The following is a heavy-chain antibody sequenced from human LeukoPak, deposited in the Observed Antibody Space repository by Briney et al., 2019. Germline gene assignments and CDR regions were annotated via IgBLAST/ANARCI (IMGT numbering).Heavy chain of an antibody. V-gene: IGHV4-59*08. Sequence: SETLSLTCTVSGGSLSSFYWSWIRQPPGKGLEWIGYIYSSGSTSYNPSLEGRVPISEDTSKNQFSLKLRSVTAADTAVYYCARRSWYVDYWGQGTLVAVSS. J-gene: IGHJ4*02. CDR2: IYSSGST. D-gene: IGHD3-10*01. CDR3: ARRSWYVDY. CDR1: GGSLSSFY.